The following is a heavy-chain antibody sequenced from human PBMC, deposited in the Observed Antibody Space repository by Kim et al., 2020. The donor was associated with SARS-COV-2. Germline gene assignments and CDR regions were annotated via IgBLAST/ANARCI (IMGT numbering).Heavy chain of an antibody. CDR2: IWYDGSNK. Sequence: GGSLRLSCAASGFTFSSYGMHWVRQAPGKGLEWVAVIWYDGSNKYYADSVKGRFIISRDNSKNTLSLQMNSLRAEDTAVYYYARGPLDSSSWYPRFHWF. J-gene: IGHJ5*01. V-gene: IGHV3-33*01. CDR1: GFTFSSYG. D-gene: IGHD6-13*01. CDR3: ARGPLDSSSWYPRFHWF.